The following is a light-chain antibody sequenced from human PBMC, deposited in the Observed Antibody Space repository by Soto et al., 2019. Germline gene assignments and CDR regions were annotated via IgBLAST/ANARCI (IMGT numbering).Light chain of an antibody. CDR2: GAS. CDR1: QSVSSN. J-gene: IGKJ5*01. V-gene: IGKV3-15*01. Sequence: EIVIAQPPATLSVSPGERATLSCRASQSVSSNLAWYRQKPGQAPRLLIYGASTRATGIPARFSGSGSGTEFTLTISSLQSEDFAVYYCHQYNNWPPITFGQGTRLEIK. CDR3: HQYNNWPPIT.